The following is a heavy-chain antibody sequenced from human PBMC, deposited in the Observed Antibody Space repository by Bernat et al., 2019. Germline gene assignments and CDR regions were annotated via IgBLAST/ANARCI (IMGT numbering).Heavy chain of an antibody. D-gene: IGHD4-11*01. V-gene: IGHV3-23*01. Sequence: EVQLLESGGDLAHPGGSLRLSCAVSGLTFSDYTMSWVRHAPGKGLEWVSAIHGSGGSIFYADSVRGRFTISRDNSKNMLYLQLNSLRAEDTAIYYCAKEVTDYSSPCWYFDLWGRGTLVTVSS. CDR2: IHGSGGSI. J-gene: IGHJ2*01. CDR1: GLTFSDYT. CDR3: AKEVTDYSSPCWYFDL.